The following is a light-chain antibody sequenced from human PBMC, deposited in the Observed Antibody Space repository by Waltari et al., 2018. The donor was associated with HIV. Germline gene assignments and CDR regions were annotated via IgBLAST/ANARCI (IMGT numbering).Light chain of an antibody. Sequence: DIVMTQSPLSLPVTPGEPASISCRSSQSLLQSNGNNYLDWYVQKPGQSPQLLIYLGSNRASGVPDRCSGSGSGTDFTLKISTVEAEDVGVYYCMQALQTPLTFGGGTKVEIK. CDR2: LGS. V-gene: IGKV2-28*01. CDR3: MQALQTPLT. CDR1: QSLLQSNGNNY. J-gene: IGKJ4*01.